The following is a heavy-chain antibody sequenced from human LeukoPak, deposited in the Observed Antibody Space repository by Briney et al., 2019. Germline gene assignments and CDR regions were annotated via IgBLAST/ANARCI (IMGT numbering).Heavy chain of an antibody. J-gene: IGHJ6*03. CDR1: GFTSSNYW. CDR3: ARDKTVSALRRDYMDV. D-gene: IGHD4-17*01. CDR2: INLDGSTT. Sequence: PGGSLRLSCVASGFTSSNYWMHWVRQVPGKGLLWVSRINLDGSTTTYADSVKGRFTISRDNAKNTLYLQMNSLRAEDTALYYCARDKTVSALRRDYMDVWGKGTTVTVSS. V-gene: IGHV3-74*03.